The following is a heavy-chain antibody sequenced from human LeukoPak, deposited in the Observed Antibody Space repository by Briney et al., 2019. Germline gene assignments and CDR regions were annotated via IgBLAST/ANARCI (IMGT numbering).Heavy chain of an antibody. V-gene: IGHV3-30*02. CDR2: IRYDGSNK. Sequence: QPGGSLRLSCAASGFTFSSYGMHWVRQAPGKGLEWVAFIRYDGSNKYYADSVKGRFTISRDNSKNTLYLQMNSLRAEDTAVYYCTKDPRYYGSGSRGFDYWGQGTLVTVSS. J-gene: IGHJ4*02. CDR3: TKDPRYYGSGSRGFDY. CDR1: GFTFSSYG. D-gene: IGHD3-10*01.